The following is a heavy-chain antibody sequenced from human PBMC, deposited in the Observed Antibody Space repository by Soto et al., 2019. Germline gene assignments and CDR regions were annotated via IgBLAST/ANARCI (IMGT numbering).Heavy chain of an antibody. CDR1: GFSLSTSGMC. CDR2: IDWDDDK. CDR3: ARMPLAGPGIAYSSGWYRPYYYYGMDV. Sequence: VSGPTLVNPTQTLTLTCTFSGFSLSTSGMCVSWIRQPPGKALEWLALIDWDDDKYYSTSLKTRLTISKDTSKNQVVLTMTNMDPVDTATYYCARMPLAGPGIAYSSGWYRPYYYYGMDVWGQGTTVTVSS. J-gene: IGHJ6*02. D-gene: IGHD6-19*01. V-gene: IGHV2-70*01.